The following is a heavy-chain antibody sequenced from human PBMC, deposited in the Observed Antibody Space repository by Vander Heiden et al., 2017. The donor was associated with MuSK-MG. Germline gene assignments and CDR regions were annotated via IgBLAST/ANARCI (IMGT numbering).Heavy chain of an antibody. CDR2: INTSGGST. Sequence: QVKLVQSGAEVKKPGASVKVSCKASGENFPSYYMHWVRQAPGQGLEWMGIINTSGGSTRYAQKVQGRVTMTRDTSTSTGDMELSSMRSEETAVYYCARALEEQQLVRNWFDPWCQGTMVTVYS. CDR1: GENFPSYY. D-gene: IGHD6-13*01. J-gene: IGHJ5*02. V-gene: IGHV1-46*01. CDR3: ARALEEQQLVRNWFDP.